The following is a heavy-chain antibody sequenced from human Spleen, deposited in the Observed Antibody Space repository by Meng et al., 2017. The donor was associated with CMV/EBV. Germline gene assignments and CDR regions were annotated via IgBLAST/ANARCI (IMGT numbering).Heavy chain of an antibody. V-gene: IGHV3-23*01. CDR1: GFTFSSYA. D-gene: IGHD1-26*01. CDR3: ARGGGGWEELQYDY. CDR2: ITGSGGST. J-gene: IGHJ4*02. Sequence: GESLKISCAASGFTFSSYALSWVRQAPGKGLEWVSTITGSGGSTYYADSVKGRLTISRDNSKNTLYLQMNSLRAEDTAVYYCARGGGGWEELQYDYWGQGTLVTVSS.